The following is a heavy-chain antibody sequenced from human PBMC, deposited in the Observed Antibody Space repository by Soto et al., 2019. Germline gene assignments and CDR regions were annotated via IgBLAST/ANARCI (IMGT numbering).Heavy chain of an antibody. CDR1: GYTFTSYA. D-gene: IGHD1-26*01. J-gene: IGHJ4*02. CDR2: INAGNGNT. V-gene: IGHV1-3*01. CDR3: ARDDSCFSVSHYIESSHY. Sequence: ASVKVSCKASGYTFTSYAMHWVRQAPGQRLEWMGWINAGNGNTKYSQKFQGRVTITRDTSASTAYMELSSLRSEDTAVYYCARDDSCFSVSHYIESSHYRGQGALVTLS.